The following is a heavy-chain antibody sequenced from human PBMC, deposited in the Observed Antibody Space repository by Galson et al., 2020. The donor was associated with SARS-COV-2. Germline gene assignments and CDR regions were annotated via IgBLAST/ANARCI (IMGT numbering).Heavy chain of an antibody. CDR3: ARNDFWSGYYFDS. Sequence: SCAASGFTVSVTYMSWVRQAPGKGLEWVSIIYSDVSTYYADSVKGRFTISRDDSKNTLFLQMNSLRAEDTAMYYCARNDFWSGYYFDSWGQGTLVTVSS. V-gene: IGHV3-53*01. J-gene: IGHJ4*02. D-gene: IGHD3-3*01. CDR2: IYSDVST. CDR1: GFTVSVTY.